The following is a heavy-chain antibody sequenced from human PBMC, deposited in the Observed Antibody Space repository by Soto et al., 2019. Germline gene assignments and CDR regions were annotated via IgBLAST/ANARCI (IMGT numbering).Heavy chain of an antibody. CDR3: AHRRDTAMAY. J-gene: IGHJ4*02. CDR2: IYWDDDK. D-gene: IGHD5-18*01. Sequence: QITLKESGPTLVKPTQTLTLTCTFSGFSLSTSGVGVGWIRQPPGKALEWLALIYWDDDKRYSPSLKSRLTIPQDPPKTQVVLTMTNMDPVDTATYYCAHRRDTAMAYWGQGTLVTVSS. CDR1: GFSLSTSGVG. V-gene: IGHV2-5*02.